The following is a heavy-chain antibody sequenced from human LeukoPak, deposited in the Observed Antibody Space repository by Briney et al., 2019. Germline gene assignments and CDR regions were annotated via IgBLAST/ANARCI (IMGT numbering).Heavy chain of an antibody. CDR2: ISYDGSNK. V-gene: IGHV3-30*03. J-gene: IGHJ4*02. Sequence: PGRSLRLSCAASGFTFSSYGMHWVRQAPGKGLEWVAVISYDGSNKYYADSVKGRFTISRDNSKNTLYLQMNSPRAEDTAVYYCATRYGDYREYYFDYWGQGTLVTVSS. CDR3: ATRYGDYREYYFDY. D-gene: IGHD4-17*01. CDR1: GFTFSSYG.